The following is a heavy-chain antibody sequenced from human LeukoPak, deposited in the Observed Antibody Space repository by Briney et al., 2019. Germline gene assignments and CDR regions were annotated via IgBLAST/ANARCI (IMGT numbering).Heavy chain of an antibody. J-gene: IGHJ4*02. V-gene: IGHV3-48*03. CDR1: GFTFSSYE. CDR2: ISSSGSTI. CDR3: ARRGSGWPRFDY. D-gene: IGHD6-19*01. Sequence: GGSLRLSCAASGFTFSSYEMNWVRQAPGKGLEWVSYISSSGSTIYYADSVKGRFTISRDNAKSSLYLQMNSLRAGDTAVYYCARRGSGWPRFDYWGQGTLVTVSS.